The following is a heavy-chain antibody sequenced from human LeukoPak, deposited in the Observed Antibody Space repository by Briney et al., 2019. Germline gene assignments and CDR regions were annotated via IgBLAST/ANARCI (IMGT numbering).Heavy chain of an antibody. Sequence: SCKASGGTFSSYAMSWVRQAPGKGLEWVSAISGSGGSTYYADSVKGRFTISRDNSKNTLYLQMNSLRAEDTAVYYCAKDEEPYSSSLPDYWGQGTLVTVSS. CDR1: GGTFSSYA. D-gene: IGHD6-13*01. J-gene: IGHJ4*02. V-gene: IGHV3-23*01. CDR2: ISGSGGST. CDR3: AKDEEPYSSSLPDY.